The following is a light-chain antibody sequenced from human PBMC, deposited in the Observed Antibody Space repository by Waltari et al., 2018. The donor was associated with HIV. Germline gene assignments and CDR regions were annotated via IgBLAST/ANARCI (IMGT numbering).Light chain of an antibody. CDR3: QSFNDNNEWV. Sequence: NFILTQTHSVSASPGETVIISCTRSSGSIASNSVHRFQQRPGAAPTTIIYEDNQRSSGIPDRFSGSIDTSSNSASLTISGLKTEDEADYYCQSFNDNNEWVFGGGTKVTVL. CDR2: EDN. J-gene: IGLJ3*02. CDR1: SGSIASNS. V-gene: IGLV6-57*03.